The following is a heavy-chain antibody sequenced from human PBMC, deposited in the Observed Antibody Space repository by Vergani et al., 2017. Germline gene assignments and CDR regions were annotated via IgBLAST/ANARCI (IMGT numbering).Heavy chain of an antibody. V-gene: IGHV1-2*02. CDR1: GYTFTSYY. D-gene: IGHD6-13*01. Sequence: QVPLVQSGAEVKKPGASVTVSCKASGYTFTSYYMHWVRQAPGQGLEWMGWINPNSGGTNYAQKFQGRVTMTRDTSISTAYMELSRLRSDDTAVYYCAREGVIAAAKGWFDPWGQGTLVTVSS. CDR2: INPNSGGT. J-gene: IGHJ5*02. CDR3: AREGVIAAAKGWFDP.